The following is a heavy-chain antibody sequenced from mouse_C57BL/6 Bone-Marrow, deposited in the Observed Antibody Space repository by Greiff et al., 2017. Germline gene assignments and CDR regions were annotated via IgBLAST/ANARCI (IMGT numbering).Heavy chain of an antibody. Sequence: QVQLQQSGAELVKPGASVKLSCKASGYTFTSYWMHWVKQRPGQGLEWIGMIHPNSGSTNYNEKFKSKATLTVDKSSSTAYMQLSSLTSEDSAVYYCARPPGVLHGSSAFDYWGQGTTLTVSS. CDR2: IHPNSGST. V-gene: IGHV1-64*01. CDR1: GYTFTSYW. D-gene: IGHD1-1*01. CDR3: ARPPGVLHGSSAFDY. J-gene: IGHJ2*01.